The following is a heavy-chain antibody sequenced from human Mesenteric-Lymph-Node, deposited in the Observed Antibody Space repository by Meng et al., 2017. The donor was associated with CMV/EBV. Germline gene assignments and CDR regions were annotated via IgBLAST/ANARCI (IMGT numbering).Heavy chain of an antibody. V-gene: IGHV4-34*01. D-gene: IGHD3-22*01. CDR2: INHLGST. Sequence: GSLRLSCAVYSGPFSGYYWSWIRQAPGKGLEWLGEINHLGSTTYNPSLKSRLTMSVDTSNNQFSLKLTSATAADTAVYYCAQGYFLDYWGQGTLVTVSS. J-gene: IGHJ4*02. CDR1: SGPFSGYY. CDR3: AQGYFLDY.